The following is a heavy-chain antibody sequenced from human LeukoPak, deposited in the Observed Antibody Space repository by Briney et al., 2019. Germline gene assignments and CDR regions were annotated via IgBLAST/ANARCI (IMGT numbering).Heavy chain of an antibody. D-gene: IGHD3-22*01. CDR3: ARSYYYDSGGLVWEY. CDR1: GGSISSYY. V-gene: IGHV4-59*08. J-gene: IGHJ4*02. Sequence: SETLSLTCTVSGGSISSYYWSWIRQPPGKGLEWIGYIYYSGSTNYNPSLKSRVTISVDTSKNQFSLKLSSATAADTAVYYCARSYYYDSGGLVWEYWGQGTLVTVSS. CDR2: IYYSGST.